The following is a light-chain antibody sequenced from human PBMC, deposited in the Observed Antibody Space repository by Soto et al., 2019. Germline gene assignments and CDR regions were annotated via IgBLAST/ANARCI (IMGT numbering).Light chain of an antibody. Sequence: QAVVTQEPSLTVSPGGTVTLTCGSSAGAVTSGHYPYWIQQKPGQAPRTLIYDTSNKHSWTPARFSASVLGGKAALTLSGAQPEDEAEYSCLLSYSGARVFGGGTKLTVL. CDR2: DTS. CDR1: AGAVTSGHY. V-gene: IGLV7-46*01. J-gene: IGLJ3*02. CDR3: LLSYSGARV.